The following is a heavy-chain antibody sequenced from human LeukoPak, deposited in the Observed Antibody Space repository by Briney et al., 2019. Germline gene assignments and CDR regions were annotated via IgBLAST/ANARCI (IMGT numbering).Heavy chain of an antibody. CDR1: GFTFGSYA. CDR2: ISGSGGST. CDR3: AKGYSYRIYYFDY. V-gene: IGHV3-23*01. Sequence: GGSLRLSCAASGFTFGSYAMSWVRQAPGKGLEWVSAISGSGGSTYYADSVKGRFTISRDNSKNTLYLQMNSLRAEGTAVYYCAKGYSYRIYYFDYWGQGTLVTVSS. D-gene: IGHD5-18*01. J-gene: IGHJ4*02.